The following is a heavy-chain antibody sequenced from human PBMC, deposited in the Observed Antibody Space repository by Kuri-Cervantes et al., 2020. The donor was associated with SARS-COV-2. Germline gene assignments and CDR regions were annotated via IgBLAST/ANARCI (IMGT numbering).Heavy chain of an antibody. CDR3: ARRTYYDFWSGYFDY. D-gene: IGHD3-3*01. Sequence: SETLSLTCTVSGGSISSSSYYWGWIRQPPGEGLEWIGSIYYSGSTYYNPSLKSRVTISVDTSKNQFSLKLSSVTAAGTAVYYCARRTYYDFWSGYFDYWGQGTLVTVSS. CDR2: IYYSGST. V-gene: IGHV4-39*01. J-gene: IGHJ4*02. CDR1: GGSISSSSYY.